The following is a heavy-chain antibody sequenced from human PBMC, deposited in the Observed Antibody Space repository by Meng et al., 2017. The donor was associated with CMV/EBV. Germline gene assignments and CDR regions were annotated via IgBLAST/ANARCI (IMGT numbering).Heavy chain of an antibody. D-gene: IGHD3-3*01. Sequence: SGYTFNGYYMHWVRQAPGQGLEWMGWINPNSGGTNYAQKFQGRVTMTRDTSISTAYMELGRLRSDDTAVYYCARVPESGFLEWLLAYWGQGTLVTVSS. CDR2: INPNSGGT. J-gene: IGHJ4*02. CDR1: GYTFNGYY. V-gene: IGHV1-2*02. CDR3: ARVPESGFLEWLLAY.